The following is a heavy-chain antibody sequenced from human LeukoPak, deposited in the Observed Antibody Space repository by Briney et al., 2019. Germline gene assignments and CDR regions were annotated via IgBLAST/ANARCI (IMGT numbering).Heavy chain of an antibody. CDR1: GGTFSSYA. CDR2: IIPIFGTA. Sequence: SVKVSCKASGGTFSSYALSWVRQAPGQGLEWMGGIIPIFGTANYAQKFQGRVTITADESTSTAYMELSSLRSEDTAVYYCARGSTGRGLYYYYGMDVWGQGTTVTVSS. V-gene: IGHV1-69*13. D-gene: IGHD2-2*01. CDR3: ARGSTGRGLYYYYGMDV. J-gene: IGHJ6*02.